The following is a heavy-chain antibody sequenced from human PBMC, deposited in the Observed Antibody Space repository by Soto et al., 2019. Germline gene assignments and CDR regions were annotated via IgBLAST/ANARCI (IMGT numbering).Heavy chain of an antibody. V-gene: IGHV1-69*06. CDR2: IIPIFGTA. Sequence: QVQLVQSGAEVKKPGSSVKVSCKASGGPFSSYAISWVRQAPGQGLEWMGGIIPIFGTANYAQKFRGRVTITADKSTSTAYMELSSLRSEDTAVYYCARVKQWLVRVGAFYIWGQGTMVTVSS. J-gene: IGHJ3*02. CDR1: GGPFSSYA. CDR3: ARVKQWLVRVGAFYI. D-gene: IGHD6-19*01.